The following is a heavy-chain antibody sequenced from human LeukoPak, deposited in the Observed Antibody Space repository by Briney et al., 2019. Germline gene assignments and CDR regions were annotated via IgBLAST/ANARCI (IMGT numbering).Heavy chain of an antibody. J-gene: IGHJ3*02. CDR3: ARRSRITRVRGDDAFDI. CDR2: INTYSGNT. CDR1: GYTFTNYG. D-gene: IGHD3-10*01. V-gene: IGHV1-18*01. Sequence: ASVKVSCKASGYTFTNYGLSWVRRAPGQGLEWMGWINTYSGNTEYAQKVQGRVTMTTDTSTSTAYMDLRSLRSDDTAVHYCARRSRITRVRGDDAFDIWGQGTMVTVSS.